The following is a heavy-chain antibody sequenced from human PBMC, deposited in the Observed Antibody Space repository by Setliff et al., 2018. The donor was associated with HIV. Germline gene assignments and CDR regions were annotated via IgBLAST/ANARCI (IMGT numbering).Heavy chain of an antibody. CDR3: ARTVNDYGDYYFDY. D-gene: IGHD4-17*01. V-gene: IGHV1-3*01. Sequence: ASVKVSCKASGYTFTSYAMHWVRQAPGQRLEWMGWINAGTGNTKYSQNFQGRVTFSRDTSASTAYMELSSLRSEDTAVYYCARTVNDYGDYYFDYWGQGTLVTVAS. CDR2: INAGTGNT. J-gene: IGHJ4*02. CDR1: GYTFTSYA.